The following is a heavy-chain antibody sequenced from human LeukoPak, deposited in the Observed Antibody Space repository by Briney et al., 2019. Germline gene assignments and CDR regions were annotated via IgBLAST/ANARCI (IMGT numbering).Heavy chain of an antibody. CDR1: GSTFSSYS. CDR3: ARASSGTQDAFDI. V-gene: IGHV3-21*01. J-gene: IGHJ3*02. Sequence: PGGSLRLSCAASGSTFSSYSMNWVRQAPGKGLEWVSSISYAGSVKGRFTISRDNAKNSVYLQMNSLRAEDTAVYYCARASSGTQDAFDIWGQGTMVTVSS. D-gene: IGHD1-26*01. CDR2: IS.